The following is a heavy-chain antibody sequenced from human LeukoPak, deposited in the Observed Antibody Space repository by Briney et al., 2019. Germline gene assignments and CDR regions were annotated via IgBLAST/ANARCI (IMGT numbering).Heavy chain of an antibody. Sequence: SETLSLTCTVSGASITSGAYYWTWIRQHPGEGLEWIGYSSCSGSAYYNPSLKSRVTISVDTSKSQFSLKLSSVTAADTAVYYCARYYCASSRCPGVDYWGQGTLVTVSS. CDR3: ARYYCASSRCPGVDY. CDR2: SSCSGSA. J-gene: IGHJ4*02. D-gene: IGHD2-2*01. CDR1: GASITSGAYY. V-gene: IGHV4-31*03.